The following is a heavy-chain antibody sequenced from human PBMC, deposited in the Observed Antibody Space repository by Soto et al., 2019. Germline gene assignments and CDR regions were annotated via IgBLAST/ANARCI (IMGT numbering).Heavy chain of an antibody. D-gene: IGHD2-15*01. V-gene: IGHV3-11*01. Sequence: TGGSLRLSCAASGFSFSDFYVSWVRQAPGKGLEWLSYISSGSGSTIYYADSVKGRFTISRDNAENSLYLQMNSLRAEDTAVYYCYATAVVARDYWGQGTLVTVSS. CDR3: YATAVVARDY. CDR2: ISSGSGSTI. CDR1: GFSFSDFY. J-gene: IGHJ4*02.